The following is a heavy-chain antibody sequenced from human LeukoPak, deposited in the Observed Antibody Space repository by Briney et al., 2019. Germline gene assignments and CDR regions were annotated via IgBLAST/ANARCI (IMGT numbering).Heavy chain of an antibody. CDR1: GFIFSSYA. D-gene: IGHD3-10*01. Sequence: GGSLRLSCAASGFIFSSYAMNWVRQAPGKGLEWVSGISGGGGSTYFADSVKGRFTISRDNSKNTLSLQMNSLRAEDTAVYYCAKGDNSGSSSSYDYWGQGTLVTVYS. V-gene: IGHV3-23*01. J-gene: IGHJ4*02. CDR2: ISGGGGST. CDR3: AKGDNSGSSSSYDY.